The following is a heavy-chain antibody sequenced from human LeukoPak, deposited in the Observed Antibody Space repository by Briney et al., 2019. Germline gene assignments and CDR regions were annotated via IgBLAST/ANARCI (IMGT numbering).Heavy chain of an antibody. J-gene: IGHJ4*02. D-gene: IGHD3-10*01. CDR1: GYTFTGYF. CDR2: INPNSGDT. Sequence: ASVKVSCKASGYTFTGYFMHWVRQAPGQGLKWMGWINPNSGDTNYAQKFQGRVTLTRDTSISTAYMELSSLRYDDTAVYYCASRGGSGKYDFDFWGQGTLVTVSS. CDR3: ASRGGSGKYDFDF. V-gene: IGHV1-2*02.